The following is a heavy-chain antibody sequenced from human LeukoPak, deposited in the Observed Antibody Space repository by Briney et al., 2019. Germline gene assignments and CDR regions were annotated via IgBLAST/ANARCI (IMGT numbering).Heavy chain of an antibody. V-gene: IGHV3-64*01. Sequence: SGGSLRLSCAASGFTFSSYSMNWVRQAPGKGLEYVSAISSNGGSTYYANSVKGRFTISRDNSKNTLYLQMGSLRAEDMAVYYCAREDGGNSGDFDYWGQGTLVTVSS. CDR1: GFTFSSYS. CDR3: AREDGGNSGDFDY. J-gene: IGHJ4*02. D-gene: IGHD4-23*01. CDR2: ISSNGGST.